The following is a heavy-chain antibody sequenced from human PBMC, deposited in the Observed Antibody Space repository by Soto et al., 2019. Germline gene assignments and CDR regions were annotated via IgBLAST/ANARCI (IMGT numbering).Heavy chain of an antibody. D-gene: IGHD6-19*01. CDR3: ARDAGYSSGWYQRAFDY. J-gene: IGHJ4*02. CDR1: GGSISSYY. Sequence: QVQLQESGPGLVKPSETLSLTCTVSGGSISSYYWSWIRQPAGKGLEGIGRIYTSGSTNYNPSLKSRVTISVDTSKNQFSLKLSSVTAADTAVYYCARDAGYSSGWYQRAFDYWGQGTLVTVSS. CDR2: IYTSGST. V-gene: IGHV4-4*07.